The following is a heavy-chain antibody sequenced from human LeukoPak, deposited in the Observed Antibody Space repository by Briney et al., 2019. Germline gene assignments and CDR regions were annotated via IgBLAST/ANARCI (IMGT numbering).Heavy chain of an antibody. V-gene: IGHV3-23*01. Sequence: GGSLRLSCAASGFTFSSYAMSWVRQAPGKGLEWVSAISASGGSTYFADSVKGRFTISRDNSKNTLYLQMNSLRAVDTAVYFCAKGAYSGSYLGPFDYWGQGTLVTVSS. J-gene: IGHJ4*02. CDR3: AKGAYSGSYLGPFDY. CDR2: ISASGGST. CDR1: GFTFSSYA. D-gene: IGHD1-26*01.